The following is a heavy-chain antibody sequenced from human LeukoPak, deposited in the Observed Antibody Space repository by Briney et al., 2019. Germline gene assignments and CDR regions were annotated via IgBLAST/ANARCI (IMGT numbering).Heavy chain of an antibody. J-gene: IGHJ5*02. CDR3: VKGSVSYYYTWFDP. Sequence: GGSLRLSCAASGFIFSSYSMNCVRQAPGKGLEWVSSISSSSSYIYYADSVKGRFTISRDNAKDSLYLQMNSLRAEDTAVYYCVKGSVSYYYTWFDPWGQGTLVTVSS. V-gene: IGHV3-21*01. CDR1: GFIFSSYS. D-gene: IGHD3-10*01. CDR2: ISSSSSYI.